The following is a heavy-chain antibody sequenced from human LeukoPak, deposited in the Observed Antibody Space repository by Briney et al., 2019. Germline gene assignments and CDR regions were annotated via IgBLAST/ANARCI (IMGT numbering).Heavy chain of an antibody. CDR1: GFTFSSYA. CDR3: AKDPHIVVVPAAIFDY. J-gene: IGHJ4*02. V-gene: IGHV3-23*01. Sequence: GGSLRLSCAASGFTFSSYAMSWVRQAPGKGLEWVSAISGSGGSTYYADFVKGRFTISRDNSKNTLYLQMNSLRAEDTAVYYCAKDPHIVVVPAAIFDYWGQGTLVTVSS. D-gene: IGHD2-2*01. CDR2: ISGSGGST.